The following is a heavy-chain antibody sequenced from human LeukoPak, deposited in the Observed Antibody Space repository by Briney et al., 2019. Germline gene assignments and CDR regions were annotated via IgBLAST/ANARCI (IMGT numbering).Heavy chain of an antibody. D-gene: IGHD1-26*01. CDR2: VYYTGST. V-gene: IGHV4-59*01. J-gene: IGHJ4*02. Sequence: PSETLSLTCTVSGGSISTYYWSWIRQTPEKGLEWIGYVYYTGSTNSNPSLKSRVTISVDTSKNQVSLKLTSVTAADTAVYYCARGDRDPSRPDYWGQGTLVTVSS. CDR1: GGSISTYY. CDR3: ARGDRDPSRPDY.